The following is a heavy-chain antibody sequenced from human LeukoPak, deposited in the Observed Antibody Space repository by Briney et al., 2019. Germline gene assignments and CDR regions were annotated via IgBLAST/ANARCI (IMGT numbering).Heavy chain of an antibody. Sequence: GGSLRLSCEGSAFIFSGHWMNWVRQTPGKGLEWVSYISSSSSTIYYADSVKGRFTISRDNAKNSLYLQMNSLRAEDTAVYYCARDGYSSSWYDYWGQGTLVTVSS. CDR2: ISSSSSTI. V-gene: IGHV3-48*01. J-gene: IGHJ4*02. CDR3: ARDGYSSSWYDY. D-gene: IGHD6-13*01. CDR1: AFIFSGHW.